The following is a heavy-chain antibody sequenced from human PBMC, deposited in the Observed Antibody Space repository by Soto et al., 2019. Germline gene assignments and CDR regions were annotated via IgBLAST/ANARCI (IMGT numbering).Heavy chain of an antibody. V-gene: IGHV1-18*01. J-gene: IGHJ4*02. Sequence: QVQLVQSGAEVKKPGASVKVSCKASGHTFTSNGISWVRQAPGQGLEWMGWISAYNGNTNYAQKIQGRVTMTTDTSPXTAYMELRSLRSDDTAVYYCARDNGYSYGTGRVDYWGQGTLVTVSS. CDR1: GHTFTSNG. D-gene: IGHD5-18*01. CDR2: ISAYNGNT. CDR3: ARDNGYSYGTGRVDY.